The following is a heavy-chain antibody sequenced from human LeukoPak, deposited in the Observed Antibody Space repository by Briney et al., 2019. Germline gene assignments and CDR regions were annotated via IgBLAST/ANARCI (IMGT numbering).Heavy chain of an antibody. CDR1: GLSFDDYT. J-gene: IGHJ4*02. CDR3: AKAHGLGSPHFDS. Sequence: GGSLRLSCTASGLSFDDYTMHWVRQPPGKGLEWVSVLLWDGGGTEYADSVKDRFTISRDSSNNSLYLQMNSLRTEDTAFYYCAKAHGLGSPHFDSWGQGTLVTVSS. V-gene: IGHV3-43*01. D-gene: IGHD3-10*01. CDR2: LLWDGGGT.